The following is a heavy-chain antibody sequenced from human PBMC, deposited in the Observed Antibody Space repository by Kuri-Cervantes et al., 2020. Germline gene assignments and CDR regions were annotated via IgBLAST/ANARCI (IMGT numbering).Heavy chain of an antibody. J-gene: IGHJ4*02. CDR2: ISYDGSNK. CDR3: ARRGLGYCSSTSCDYFDY. V-gene: IGHV3-30-3*01. D-gene: IGHD2-2*01. CDR1: GFTVSSYA. Sequence: GESLKISCAASGFTVSSYAMHWVRQAPGKGLEWVAVISYDGSNKYYADSVKGRFTISRDNSKNTLYLQMNSLRAEDTAAYYCARRGLGYCSSTSCDYFDYWGQGTLVTVSS.